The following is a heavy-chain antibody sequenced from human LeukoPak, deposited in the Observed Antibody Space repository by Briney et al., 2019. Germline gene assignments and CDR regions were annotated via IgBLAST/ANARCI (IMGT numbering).Heavy chain of an antibody. Sequence: SETLSLTCAVYGGSFSGYYWSWIRQPPGKWLEWIGEINHSGSTNYNPSLKSRVTISVDTSKNQFSLKLSSVTAADTAVYYCAIDTLGYCSSTSCYSGKDYYYYYMDVWGKGTTVTVSS. CDR3: AIDTLGYCSSTSCYSGKDYYYYYMDV. CDR1: GGSFSGYY. V-gene: IGHV4-34*01. D-gene: IGHD2-2*01. CDR2: INHSGST. J-gene: IGHJ6*03.